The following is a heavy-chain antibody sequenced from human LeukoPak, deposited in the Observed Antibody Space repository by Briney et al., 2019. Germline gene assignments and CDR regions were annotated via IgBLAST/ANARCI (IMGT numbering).Heavy chain of an antibody. CDR3: ARDSKQLGGEKNWFDP. J-gene: IGHJ5*02. V-gene: IGHV3-21*01. CDR2: ISSSSSYI. CDR1: GFTFSSYS. Sequence: GGSLRLSCAASGFTFSSYSMNWVRQAPGKGLEWVSSISSSSSYIYYADSVKGRFTISRDNAKNSLYLQMNSLRAEDTAVYYCARDSKQLGGEKNWFDPWGQGTLVTVSS. D-gene: IGHD6-13*01.